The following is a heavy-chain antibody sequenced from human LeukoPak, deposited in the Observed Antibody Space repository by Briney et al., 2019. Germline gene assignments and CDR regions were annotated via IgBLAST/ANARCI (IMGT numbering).Heavy chain of an antibody. CDR1: GFTFSSYA. CDR2: ISYDGSNK. Sequence: GRSLRLSCVASGFTFSSYAMHWVRQAPGKGREGVAVISYDGSNKYYADSVKGRFTISRDNSKNTLYLQMNRLRAEDTAVYYCARDWVVVVATTGKEAIDIDYWGQGTLVTVSS. J-gene: IGHJ4*02. D-gene: IGHD2-15*01. V-gene: IGHV3-30*04. CDR3: ARDWVVVVATTGKEAIDIDY.